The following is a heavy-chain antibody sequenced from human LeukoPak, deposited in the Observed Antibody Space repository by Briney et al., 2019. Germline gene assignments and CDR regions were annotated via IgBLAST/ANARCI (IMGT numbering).Heavy chain of an antibody. CDR1: GYTFTGYD. V-gene: IGHV1-2*02. J-gene: IGHJ4*02. CDR3: ARAISSGWYYYFDY. Sequence: GASVKVSCKASGYTFTGYDINWVRQAPGQGLEWMGWINPNSGGTNYAQKFQGRVTMTRDTSISTAYMELSRLRSDDTAVYYCARAISSGWYYYFDYWGQGTLVTVSS. D-gene: IGHD6-19*01. CDR2: INPNSGGT.